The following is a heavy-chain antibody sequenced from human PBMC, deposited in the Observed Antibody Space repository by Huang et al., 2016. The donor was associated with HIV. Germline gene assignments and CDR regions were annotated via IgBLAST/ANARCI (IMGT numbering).Heavy chain of an antibody. D-gene: IGHD1-7*01. CDR3: ATKTAAMDI. J-gene: IGHJ6*02. Sequence: VESGGRLVQPGGSIRLSCVGSTFTFGAYWMSWVSQSPGRGMEWVAKMKQDESEKYYVESVKGRFNISRDNAKRVLFLEMNNVRVEDTATYYCATKTAAMDIWGQGTTVTVS. CDR1: TFTFGAYW. CDR2: MKQDESEK. V-gene: IGHV3-7*01.